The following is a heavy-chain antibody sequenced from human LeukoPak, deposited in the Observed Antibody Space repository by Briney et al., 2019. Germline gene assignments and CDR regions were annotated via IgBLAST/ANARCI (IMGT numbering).Heavy chain of an antibody. D-gene: IGHD3-22*01. Sequence: SETLSLTCTVSGVSISSSSYYWGWIRQPPGKGLEWIGSIYYSGSTYYNPSLKSRVTISVDTSRNPFSLKLSSVTAADTAVYYCARPTKGYYDSSGWVYWGQGTLVTVSS. J-gene: IGHJ4*02. CDR2: IYYSGST. V-gene: IGHV4-39*01. CDR3: ARPTKGYYDSSGWVY. CDR1: GVSISSSSYY.